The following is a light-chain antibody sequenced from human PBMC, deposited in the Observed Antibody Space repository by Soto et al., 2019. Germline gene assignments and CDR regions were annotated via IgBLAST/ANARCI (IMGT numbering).Light chain of an antibody. CDR3: LQDYNYPCT. CDR2: AAS. Sequence: AIQMTQSPSSLDASVGDRVTITCRASQGSRDGLGGYQQKPGKAPKLLIYAASSLQSGVPSRFSGSGSGTDVTLTISSLQPDDFATYYCLQDYNYPCTFGQGTKLEI. CDR1: QGSRDG. J-gene: IGKJ2*02. V-gene: IGKV1-6*01.